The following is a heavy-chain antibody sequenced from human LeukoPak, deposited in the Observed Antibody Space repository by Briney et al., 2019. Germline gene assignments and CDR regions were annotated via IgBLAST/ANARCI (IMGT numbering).Heavy chain of an antibody. V-gene: IGHV1-69*13. J-gene: IGHJ4*02. D-gene: IGHD3-3*01. CDR1: GGTFSSYA. Sequence: SVKVSCKASGGTFSSYAISWVRQAPGQGLEWMGGIIPIFGTANYAQKFQGRVTITADESTSTAYMELSSLRSEDTAVYYCASTYYDLWSGYPRGYYFDYWGQGTLVTVSS. CDR3: ASTYYDLWSGYPRGYYFDY. CDR2: IIPIFGTA.